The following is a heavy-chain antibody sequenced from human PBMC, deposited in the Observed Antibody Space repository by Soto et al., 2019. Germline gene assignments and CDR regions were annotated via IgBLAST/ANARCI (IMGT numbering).Heavy chain of an antibody. J-gene: IGHJ4*02. D-gene: IGHD4-17*01. CDR3: ARDDTTGLFDF. Sequence: SETLSLTCSVSTGSMRTYYWTWIRQSPGKGLEWIGQISHTGRTKYNPSLDSRVTISVETSRKQFSLKLTSVTAADTALYYCARDDTTGLFDFWGQGTLVTVSS. CDR1: TGSMRTYY. CDR2: ISHTGRT. V-gene: IGHV4-59*01.